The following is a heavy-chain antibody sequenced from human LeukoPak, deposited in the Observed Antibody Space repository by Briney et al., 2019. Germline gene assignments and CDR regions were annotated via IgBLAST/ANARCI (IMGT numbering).Heavy chain of an antibody. CDR3: VKFIPLYNWFDP. J-gene: IGHJ5*02. Sequence: QPGGSLRLSCAASGFTFSSYAMSWVRQAQGKGLEWVSAISGSGGSTYYADSVKGRFTISRDNSKNTLYLQMNSLRAEDTAVYYCVKFIPLYNWFDPWGQGTLVTVSS. CDR1: GFTFSSYA. D-gene: IGHD3-16*02. CDR2: ISGSGGST. V-gene: IGHV3-23*01.